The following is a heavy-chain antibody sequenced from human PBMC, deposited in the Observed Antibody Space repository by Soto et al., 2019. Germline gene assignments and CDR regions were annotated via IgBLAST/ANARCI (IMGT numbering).Heavy chain of an antibody. J-gene: IGHJ3*02. CDR2: IIPTFGTA. CDR3: ARGGIVGAMVIAFDI. V-gene: IGHV1-69*12. CDR1: GGTFSSYA. Sequence: QVQLVQSGAEVKKPGSSVKVSCKASGGTFSSYAISWVRQAPGQGLEWMGGIIPTFGTANYAQKFQGRVTITADESTRTAYMEMSSRRSDDTAVYYCARGGIVGAMVIAFDIWGQGTMVTVSS. D-gene: IGHD1-26*01.